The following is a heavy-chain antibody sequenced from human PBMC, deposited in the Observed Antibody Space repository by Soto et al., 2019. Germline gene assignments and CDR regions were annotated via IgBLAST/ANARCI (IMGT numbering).Heavy chain of an antibody. Sequence: PGGSLRLSCTASGFTFGDHAMSWFRQAPGKGLEWVGFIRSKAYGGTTEYAASVKGRFTISRDDSKSIAYLQMNSLKTEDTAVYYCTRVGVPYYYYGMDVWGQGTTVTVSS. CDR2: IRSKAYGGTT. CDR1: GFTFGDHA. J-gene: IGHJ6*02. CDR3: TRVGVPYYYYGMDV. D-gene: IGHD2-8*01. V-gene: IGHV3-49*03.